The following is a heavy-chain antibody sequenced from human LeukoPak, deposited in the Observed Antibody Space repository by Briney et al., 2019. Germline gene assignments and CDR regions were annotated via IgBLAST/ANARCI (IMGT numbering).Heavy chain of an antibody. Sequence: GGSLRLSCAASGFTFSSYSMNWVRQAPGKGLEWVSSISSSSSSYIYYADSVKGRFTISRDNAKNSLYLQMNSLRAEDTAVYYCASSPYYDSSGYYGIGYYWGQGTLVTVSS. CDR2: ISSSSSSYI. V-gene: IGHV3-21*01. J-gene: IGHJ4*02. CDR3: ASSPYYDSSGYYGIGYY. D-gene: IGHD3-22*01. CDR1: GFTFSSYS.